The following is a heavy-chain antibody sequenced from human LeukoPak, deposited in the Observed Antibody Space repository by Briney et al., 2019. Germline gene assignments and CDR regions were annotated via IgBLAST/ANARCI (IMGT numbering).Heavy chain of an antibody. CDR1: GGSISSSSYY. Sequence: NTSEILSLTCTVSGGSISSSSYYWGWIRQPPGKGLEWIGSIYYSGSTYYNPSLKSRVIISVDTSKNQFSLKLSSVTAADTAVYYCARALYNPKIAVAGTFDYWGQGTLVTVSS. D-gene: IGHD6-19*01. CDR3: ARALYNPKIAVAGTFDY. V-gene: IGHV4-39*07. J-gene: IGHJ4*02. CDR2: IYYSGST.